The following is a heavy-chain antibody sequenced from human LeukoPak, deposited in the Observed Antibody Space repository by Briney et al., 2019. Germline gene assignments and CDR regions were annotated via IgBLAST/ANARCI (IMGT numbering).Heavy chain of an antibody. CDR3: ASRRTTALSLFDY. Sequence: RTSETLSLTCTVSGGSISSSSYYWGWIRQPPGKGLEWIGSIYYSGSTYYNPSLKSRVTISVDTSKNQFSLKLSSVTAADTAVYYCASRRTTALSLFDYWGQGTLVTVSS. J-gene: IGHJ4*02. D-gene: IGHD1-7*01. CDR1: GGSISSSSYY. CDR2: IYYSGST. V-gene: IGHV4-39*01.